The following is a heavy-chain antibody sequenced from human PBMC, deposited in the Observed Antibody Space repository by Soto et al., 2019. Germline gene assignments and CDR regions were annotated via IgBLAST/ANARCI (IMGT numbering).Heavy chain of an antibody. V-gene: IGHV3-21*01. Sequence: GGSLRLSCAASGFTFSSYSMNWVRQAPGKGLEWVSSISSSSSYIYYADSVKGRFTISRDNAKNSLYLQMNSLRAENTAVYYCARVGVGDIVVVPAAIDYYYYGMDVWGQGTTVNVSS. CDR2: ISSSSSYI. D-gene: IGHD2-2*01. CDR3: ARVGVGDIVVVPAAIDYYYYGMDV. CDR1: GFTFSSYS. J-gene: IGHJ6*02.